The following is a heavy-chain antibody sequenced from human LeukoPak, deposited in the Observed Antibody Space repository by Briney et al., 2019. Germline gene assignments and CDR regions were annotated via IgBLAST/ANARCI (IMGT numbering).Heavy chain of an antibody. CDR1: GFTFSSYS. Sequence: GGSPRLSCAASGFTFSSYSMNWVRQAPGKGLEWVSSISSSSSYIYYADSVKGRFTISRDNAKNSLYLQMNSLRAEDTAVYYCARAFRDAFDIWGQGTMVTVSS. V-gene: IGHV3-21*01. J-gene: IGHJ3*02. CDR3: ARAFRDAFDI. CDR2: ISSSSSYI.